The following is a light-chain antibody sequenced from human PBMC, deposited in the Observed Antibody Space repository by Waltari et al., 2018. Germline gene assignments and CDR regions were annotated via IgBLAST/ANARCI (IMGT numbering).Light chain of an antibody. CDR2: DVS. J-gene: IGLJ3*02. CDR3: CSFTRSSTWV. V-gene: IGLV2-14*03. CDR1: TSDLGGYNY. Sequence: QSALTQPASVSGSPGQSITISCTGTTSDLGGYNYVSWYQQHPGKAPKLIIVDVSSRPSGVSQRFAGSKYANTASLIISGLQAEDEADYYCCSFTRSSTWVFGGGTKLTVL.